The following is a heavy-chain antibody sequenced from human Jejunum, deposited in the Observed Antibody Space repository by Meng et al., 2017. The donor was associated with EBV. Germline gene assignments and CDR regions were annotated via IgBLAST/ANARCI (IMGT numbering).Heavy chain of an antibody. D-gene: IGHD4-17*01. V-gene: IGHV4-34*01. CDR1: GESFSDHF. Sequence: VLLPQWGAGLLKPSETLSLTCAVSGESFSDHFWSWIRQPPGKGLEWIGDINQSGSTTYNPSLESRVTLSVDTSKNQFSLRLNSVTAADTAIYYCAGVVNWDYGDYGAFDYWGQGALVTVSS. J-gene: IGHJ4*02. CDR3: AGVVNWDYGDYGAFDY. CDR2: INQSGST.